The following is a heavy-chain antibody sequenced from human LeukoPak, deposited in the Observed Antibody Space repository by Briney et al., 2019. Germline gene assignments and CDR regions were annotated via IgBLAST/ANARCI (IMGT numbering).Heavy chain of an antibody. CDR1: GFTFSSYS. Sequence: GGSLRLSCAASGFTFSSYSMNWVRQAPGKGLEWVSSISSSSSYIYYADSVKGRFTISRDNAKNSLYLQMNSLRAEDTAVYYCARDVHDYVWGSYRYGGSEGYFDYWGQGTLVTVSS. J-gene: IGHJ4*02. D-gene: IGHD3-16*02. CDR3: ARDVHDYVWGSYRYGGSEGYFDY. V-gene: IGHV3-21*01. CDR2: ISSSSSYI.